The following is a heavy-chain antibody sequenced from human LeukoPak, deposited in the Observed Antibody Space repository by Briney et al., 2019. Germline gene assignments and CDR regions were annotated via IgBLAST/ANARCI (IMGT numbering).Heavy chain of an antibody. V-gene: IGHV3-23*01. D-gene: IGHD5-12*01. J-gene: IGHJ4*02. CDR1: GFTFSSYT. CDR3: AKEGGRYSGYDFPIDY. Sequence: GGSLRLSCAASGFTFSSYTMSWVRQAPGKGLEWVSAISGSGGSTYYADSVKGRFTISRDNSKNTLYLQMNSLRAEDTAVYYCAKEGGRYSGYDFPIDYWGQGTLVTVSS. CDR2: ISGSGGST.